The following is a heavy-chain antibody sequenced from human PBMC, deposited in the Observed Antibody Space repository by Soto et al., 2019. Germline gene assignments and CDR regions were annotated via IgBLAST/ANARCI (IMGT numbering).Heavy chain of an antibody. CDR2: INNKANSYFT. CDR1: GFTFSGSA. D-gene: IGHD2-21*01. CDR3: TSLEGHFFAFDF. V-gene: IGHV3-73*01. Sequence: GGSLRLSCAASGFTFSGSAVHWVRQASGKGLEWVGRINNKANSYFTAYAESVKGRVTVSRDDSKHTAYLQMDSLRTEDTAVYYCTSLEGHFFAFDFWGQGTLVTVSS. J-gene: IGHJ4*02.